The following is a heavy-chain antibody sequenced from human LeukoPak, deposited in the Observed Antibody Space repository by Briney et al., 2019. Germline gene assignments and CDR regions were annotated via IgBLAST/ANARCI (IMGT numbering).Heavy chain of an antibody. Sequence: SETLSLTCTVSGASISSYYWSWIRQPPGKGLEWIRYIYYNGSPNYNPSLKSRVTMSLDTSENQFSLKLTSVTAADTAVYYCARCRGYSSSWARTFDIWGQGTMVTVSS. CDR1: GASISSYY. J-gene: IGHJ3*02. CDR3: ARCRGYSSSWARTFDI. D-gene: IGHD6-13*01. CDR2: IYYNGSP. V-gene: IGHV4-59*01.